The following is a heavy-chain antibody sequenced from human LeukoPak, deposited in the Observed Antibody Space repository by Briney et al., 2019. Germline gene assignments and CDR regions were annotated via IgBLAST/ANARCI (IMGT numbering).Heavy chain of an antibody. V-gene: IGHV4-34*01. Sequence: SETLSLTCAVYGGSFSGYYWSWIRQPPGKGLEWIGEINHSGSTNYNPSLKSRVTISVDTSKNQFSLKLSSVTAADTAVYYCARNWIAAAGRSNWFDPWGQGTLVTVSS. CDR3: ARNWIAAAGRSNWFDP. CDR2: INHSGST. CDR1: GGSFSGYY. D-gene: IGHD6-13*01. J-gene: IGHJ5*02.